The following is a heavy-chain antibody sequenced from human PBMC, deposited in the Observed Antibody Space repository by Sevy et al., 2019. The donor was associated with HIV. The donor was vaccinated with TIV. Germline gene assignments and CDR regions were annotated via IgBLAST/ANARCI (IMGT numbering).Heavy chain of an antibody. CDR2: ISSSSSTI. V-gene: IGHV3-48*02. CDR1: GFTFSSYS. J-gene: IGHJ3*02. D-gene: IGHD6-19*01. CDR3: ARGENRGRYGDAFDI. Sequence: GGYLRLSCAASGFTFSSYSMNWVRQAPGKGLEWVSYISSSSSTIYYADSVKGRFTISRDNAKNSLYLQMNSLRDEDSAVYYCARGENRGRYGDAFDIWGQGTPVCVSS.